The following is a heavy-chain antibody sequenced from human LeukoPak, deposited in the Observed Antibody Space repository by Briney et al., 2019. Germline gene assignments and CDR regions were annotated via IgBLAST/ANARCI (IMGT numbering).Heavy chain of an antibody. J-gene: IGHJ4*02. CDR2: IYYSGST. CDR3: ATLSSGWHMLDY. D-gene: IGHD6-19*01. CDR1: GGSISSSSYY. Sequence: SETLSLTCTVSGGSISSSSYYWGWIRQPPGKGLEWIGSIYYSGSTYYNPSLKSRVTISVDTSKNQFSLKLSSVTAADTAVYYCATLSSGWHMLDYWGQGTLVTVSS. V-gene: IGHV4-39*01.